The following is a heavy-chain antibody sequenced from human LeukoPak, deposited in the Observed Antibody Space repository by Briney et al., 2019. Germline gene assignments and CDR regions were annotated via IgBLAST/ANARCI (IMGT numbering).Heavy chain of an antibody. CDR1: GGTFSSYA. J-gene: IGHJ4*02. CDR2: IIPIFGTA. V-gene: IGHV1-69*13. CDR3: ARAAYDILTGYLFDY. Sequence: SVKVSCKASGGTFSSYAMSWVRQAPGQGLEWMVGIIPIFGTANYAQKFQGRVTITADESTSTAYMELSSLRSEDTAVYYWARAAYDILTGYLFDYWGQGTLVTVSS. D-gene: IGHD3-9*01.